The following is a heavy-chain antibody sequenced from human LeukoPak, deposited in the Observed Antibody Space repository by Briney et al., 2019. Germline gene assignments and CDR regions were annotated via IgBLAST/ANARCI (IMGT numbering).Heavy chain of an antibody. CDR2: ISCSGGST. Sequence: GGSLTLSCAASGLTFSSYAMIWVRQAPGKGVEWVSDISCSGGSTFYADCVKRRFTISRDNSKNTLYLQMNSLRAEDTAVYYCAKVGRYVVWGQGTLVTVSS. CDR3: AKVGRYVV. D-gene: IGHD3-16*01. J-gene: IGHJ4*02. CDR1: GLTFSSYA. V-gene: IGHV3-23*01.